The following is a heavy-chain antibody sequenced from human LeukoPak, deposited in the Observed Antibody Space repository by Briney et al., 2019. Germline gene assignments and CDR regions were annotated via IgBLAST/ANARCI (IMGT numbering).Heavy chain of an antibody. Sequence: GGSLRLSCAASGFTFSSYWMHWVRQAPGKGLVWVSRINSDGSSTSYADSVKGRFTISRDNAKNTLYLQTNSLRAEDTAVYYCARDREAYYYGSGTSPDAWGQGTLVTVSS. V-gene: IGHV3-74*01. D-gene: IGHD3-10*01. CDR3: ARDREAYYYGSGTSPDA. CDR2: INSDGSST. J-gene: IGHJ5*02. CDR1: GFTFSSYW.